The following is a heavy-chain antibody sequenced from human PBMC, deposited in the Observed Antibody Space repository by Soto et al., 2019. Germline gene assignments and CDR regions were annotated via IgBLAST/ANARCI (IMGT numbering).Heavy chain of an antibody. V-gene: IGHV3-53*01. Sequence: EVQLVESGGGLIQPGGSLRLSCEASGFTASSNFMSWVRQAPGKGLEWVSILYSGGSTYYADSVRGRFTISRDNSKNTLYLQMNSLRAEDTAVYYCARDKSAADMPFAYWGQGTLVTVSS. CDR3: ARDKSAADMPFAY. CDR1: GFTASSNF. CDR2: LYSGGST. J-gene: IGHJ4*02. D-gene: IGHD2-2*01.